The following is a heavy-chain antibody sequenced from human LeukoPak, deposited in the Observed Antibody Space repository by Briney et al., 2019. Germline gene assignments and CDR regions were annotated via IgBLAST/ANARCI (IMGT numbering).Heavy chain of an antibody. CDR1: GFTFSTSW. CDR3: AREYRYANSGPFDY. D-gene: IGHD2-2*01. Sequence: PGGSLRLSCAASGFTFSTSWMTWVRQAPGKGLEWVASINQDGGEIHYVDSVKGRFTISRDNAKNTLYLQMNSLRAEDTAVYYCAREYRYANSGPFDYWGQGTLVTVSS. V-gene: IGHV3-7*01. CDR2: INQDGGEI. J-gene: IGHJ4*02.